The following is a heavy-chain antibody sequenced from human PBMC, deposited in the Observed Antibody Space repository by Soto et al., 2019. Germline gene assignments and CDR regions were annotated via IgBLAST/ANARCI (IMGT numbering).Heavy chain of an antibody. Sequence: GGSLRLSCAASGFTFPNFALHWIRQAPGEGLEWVAYISSDGTSKYYADSVKGRFSISRDNFKDTLLLQTNTLRPEDTAVYYCATDPTPFAAPSTVYYGLAVWGQGTTVTVSS. V-gene: IGHV3-30-3*01. CDR1: GFTFPNFA. D-gene: IGHD4-4*01. CDR3: ATDPTPFAAPSTVYYGLAV. J-gene: IGHJ6*02. CDR2: ISSDGTSK.